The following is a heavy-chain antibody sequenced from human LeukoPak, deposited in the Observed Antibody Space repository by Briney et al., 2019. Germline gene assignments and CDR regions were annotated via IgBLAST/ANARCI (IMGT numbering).Heavy chain of an antibody. D-gene: IGHD6-6*01. CDR2: INGDGSST. CDR3: ARDMYSTSSARGAY. V-gene: IGHV3-74*01. Sequence: GGSLRLSCAASGFTFSDYWMHWVRQAPGKGLVWVSRINGDGSSTTYADSVKGRFTISRDNAKNTLYLQMNGLRAEDAAVYYCARDMYSTSSARGAYWGQGTLVTVSS. CDR1: GFTFSDYW. J-gene: IGHJ4*02.